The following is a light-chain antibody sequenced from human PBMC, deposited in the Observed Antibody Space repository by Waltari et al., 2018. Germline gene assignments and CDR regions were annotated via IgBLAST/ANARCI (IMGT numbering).Light chain of an antibody. CDR2: DDY. CDR1: NIGGKT. Sequence: SYVLTPPPSVSVAPGQTATITCGGNNIGGKTVPRYQQKPGQAHVLVVYDDYYRPSGIPERFSGSNSGNTAALTISWVEAGDEADYYCQVWDSSSDRPVFGGGTKVFVL. CDR3: QVWDSSSDRPV. V-gene: IGLV3-21*02. J-gene: IGLJ3*02.